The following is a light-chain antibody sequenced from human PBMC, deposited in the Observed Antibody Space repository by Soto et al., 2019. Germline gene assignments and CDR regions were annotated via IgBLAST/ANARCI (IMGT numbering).Light chain of an antibody. J-gene: IGKJ1*01. CDR2: KAS. Sequence: DIQMTQSPSTLSASVGDRVTITCRASQSVTTWLAWYQQKPGKAPKLLIYKASNLESGLPSRFTGSGSGTEFTLTISSLQSDDFATYYCQQYNSYSQTFGQGTKVDIK. V-gene: IGKV1-5*03. CDR1: QSVTTW. CDR3: QQYNSYSQT.